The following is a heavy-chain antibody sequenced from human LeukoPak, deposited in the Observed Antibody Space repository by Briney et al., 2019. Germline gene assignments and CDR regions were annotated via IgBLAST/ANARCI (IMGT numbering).Heavy chain of an antibody. J-gene: IGHJ4*02. V-gene: IGHV3-20*04. CDR2: INLSGGST. Sequence: GGALRLSCTAFGFAFYEHVMSWVRQVPGKGLEWVAGINLSGGSTGYADPLRGPFTISRDHAKNSLYLQMDSLRAEDTPLYYCARAPITSPFYFDYWGQGTLVTVSS. CDR1: GFAFYEHV. D-gene: IGHD2-2*01. CDR3: ARAPITSPFYFDY.